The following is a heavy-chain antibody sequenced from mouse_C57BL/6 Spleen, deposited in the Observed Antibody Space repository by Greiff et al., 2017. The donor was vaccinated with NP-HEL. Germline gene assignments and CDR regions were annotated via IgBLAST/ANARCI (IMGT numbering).Heavy chain of an antibody. CDR1: GFTFTDYY. CDR3: ARSGNWDEGFAY. Sequence: EVKLQESGGGLVQPGGSLSLSCAASGFTFTDYYMSWVRQPPGKALEWLGFIRNKANGYTTEYSASVKGRFTISRDNSQSILYLQMNALRAEDSATYYCARSGNWDEGFAYWGQGTLVTVSA. D-gene: IGHD4-1*01. J-gene: IGHJ3*01. CDR2: IRNKANGYTT. V-gene: IGHV7-3*01.